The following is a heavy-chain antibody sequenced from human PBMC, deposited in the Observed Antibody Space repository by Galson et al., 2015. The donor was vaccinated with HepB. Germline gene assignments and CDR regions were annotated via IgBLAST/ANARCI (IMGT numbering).Heavy chain of an antibody. V-gene: IGHV3-23*01. D-gene: IGHD6-19*01. J-gene: IGHJ4*02. CDR2: ISGSGGST. CDR3: AKDPRSSMVRLHRRAGTGGN. CDR1: GFTFSSYA. Sequence: SLRLSCAASGFTFSSYAMSWVRQAPGKGLEWVSAISGSGGSTYYADSVKGRFTISRDNSKNTLYLQMNSLRAEDTAVYYCAKDPRSSMVRLHRRAGTGGNWGQGTLVTVSS.